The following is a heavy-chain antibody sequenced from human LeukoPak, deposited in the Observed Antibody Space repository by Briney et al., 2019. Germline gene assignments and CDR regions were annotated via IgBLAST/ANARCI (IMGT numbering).Heavy chain of an antibody. V-gene: IGHV1-18*04. J-gene: IGHJ4*02. CDR1: GYTFTSYY. Sequence: ASVKVSCKASGYTFTSYYMHWVRQAPGQGLEWMGWISAYNGNTNYAQKLQGRVTMTTDTSTSTAYMELRSLRSDDTAVYYCARVVAPYGDYGDYFDYWGQGTLVTVSS. CDR3: ARVVAPYGDYGDYFDY. D-gene: IGHD4-17*01. CDR2: ISAYNGNT.